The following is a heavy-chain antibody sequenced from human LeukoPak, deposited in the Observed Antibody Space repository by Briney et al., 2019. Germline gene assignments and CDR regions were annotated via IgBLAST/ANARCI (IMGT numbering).Heavy chain of an antibody. CDR3: IVFGDSNH. CDR1: GLTGSHNY. CDR2: IHTSGDT. Sequence: PGGSLRLSCAASGLTGSHNYVSWVRKAPGQGLEWVSAIHTSGDTCYADSVKGRFTISRDTSKNTLYLQINSLRVEDTAVYYCIVFGDSNHWGQGTLVTVSS. V-gene: IGHV3-53*01. D-gene: IGHD4-17*01. J-gene: IGHJ5*02.